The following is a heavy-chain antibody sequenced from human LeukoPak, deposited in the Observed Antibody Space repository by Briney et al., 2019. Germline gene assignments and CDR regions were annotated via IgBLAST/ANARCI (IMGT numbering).Heavy chain of an antibody. CDR3: AADCSSTSCFKTADY. CDR1: GGSISGSPFH. V-gene: IGHV4-61*02. CDR2: IYTSGST. D-gene: IGHD2-2*01. J-gene: IGHJ4*02. Sequence: SETLSLTCTVSGGSISGSPFHWGWIRQPAGKGLEWIGRIYTSGSTNYNPSLKSRVTMSVDTSKNQFSLKLSSVTAADTAVYYCAADCSSTSCFKTADYWGQGTLVTVSS.